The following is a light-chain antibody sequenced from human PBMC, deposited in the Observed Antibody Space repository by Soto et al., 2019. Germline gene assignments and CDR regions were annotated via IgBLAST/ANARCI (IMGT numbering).Light chain of an antibody. CDR2: RNN. J-gene: IGLJ7*01. Sequence: QSVLTQPHSASGTPGQRVTISCSGSSSNIGSNYVYWYQQLPGTAPKLLIYRNNQRPSGVPDRFSGSKSGTSASLAISGLRSEDEADYYCAAWDDSLSGRVFGGGTQLTVL. V-gene: IGLV1-47*01. CDR1: SSNIGSNY. CDR3: AAWDDSLSGRV.